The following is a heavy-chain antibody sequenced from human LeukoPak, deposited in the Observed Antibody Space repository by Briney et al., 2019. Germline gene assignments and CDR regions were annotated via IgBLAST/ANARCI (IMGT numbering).Heavy chain of an antibody. Sequence: PSETLSLTCTVSGGSISSSSYYWGWIRQPPGKGLEWIGSIYYSGSTYYKPSLKSRVTISVDTSKNQFSLKLSSVTAADTAVYYCARGSPYYYDSSGYYIDYWGQGTLVTVSS. D-gene: IGHD3-22*01. J-gene: IGHJ4*02. V-gene: IGHV4-39*07. CDR3: ARGSPYYYDSSGYYIDY. CDR2: IYYSGST. CDR1: GGSISSSSYY.